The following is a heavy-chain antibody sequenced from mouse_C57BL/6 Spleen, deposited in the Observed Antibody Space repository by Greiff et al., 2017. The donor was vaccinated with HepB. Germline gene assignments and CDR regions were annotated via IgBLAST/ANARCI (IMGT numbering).Heavy chain of an antibody. V-gene: IGHV1-50*01. J-gene: IGHJ2*01. D-gene: IGHD1-1*01. CDR3: ARSSYGSSPYYFDY. Sequence: VQLQQPGAELVKPGASVKLSCKASGYTFTSYWMQWVKQRPGQGLEWIGEIDPSDSYTNYNQKFKGKATLTVDTSSSTAYMQLSSLTSEDSAVYYCARSSYGSSPYYFDYWGQGTTLTVSS. CDR2: IDPSDSYT. CDR1: GYTFTSYW.